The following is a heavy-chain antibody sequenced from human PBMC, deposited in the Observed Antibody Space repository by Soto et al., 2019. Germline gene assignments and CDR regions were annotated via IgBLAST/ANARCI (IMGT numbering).Heavy chain of an antibody. CDR3: ARAPTNDAFDI. D-gene: IGHD1-26*01. CDR1: GGFISSYY. J-gene: IGHJ3*02. CDR2: IYYSGST. Sequence: SETLSLTCTVSGGFISSYYWSWIRQPPGKGLEWIGYIYYSGSTNYNPSLKSRVTISVDTSKNQFSLKLSSVTAADTAVYYCARAPTNDAFDIWGQGTMVTVSS. V-gene: IGHV4-59*01.